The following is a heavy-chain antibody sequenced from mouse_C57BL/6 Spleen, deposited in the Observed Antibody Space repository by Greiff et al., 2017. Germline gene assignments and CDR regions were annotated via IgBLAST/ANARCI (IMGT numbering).Heavy chain of an antibody. CDR2: IDPSDSYT. CDR1: GYTFTSYW. J-gene: IGHJ4*01. D-gene: IGHD2-2*01. V-gene: IGHV1-69*01. Sequence: QVQLQQPGAELVMPGASVKLSCKASGYTFTSYWMHWVKQRPGQGLEWIGEIDPSDSYTNYNQKFKGKSTLTVDTSSSTAYMQLSSLTSEDSAVYYCATFNYGYDGYYAMDYWGQGTSVTVSS. CDR3: ATFNYGYDGYYAMDY.